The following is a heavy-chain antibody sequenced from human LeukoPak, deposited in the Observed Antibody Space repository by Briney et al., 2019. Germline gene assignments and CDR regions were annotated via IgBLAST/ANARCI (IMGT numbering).Heavy chain of an antibody. D-gene: IGHD2-2*01. J-gene: IGHJ4*02. CDR3: ARTRGLDY. V-gene: IGHV3-7*01. CDR2: IKYDGSEI. Sequence: GGSLRLSCAGSGFTFRNYWMTWVRQAPGKGLEWVANIKYDGSEIYYVDSVKGRFTISRDNAMNSLYPQMNDLRAEDTAVYYCARTRGLDYWGQGTLVTVSS. CDR1: GFTFRNYW.